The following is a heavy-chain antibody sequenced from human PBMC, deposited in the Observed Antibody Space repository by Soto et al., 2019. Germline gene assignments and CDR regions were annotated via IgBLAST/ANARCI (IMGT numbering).Heavy chain of an antibody. J-gene: IGHJ4*02. CDR3: ARGKFSSGTLDY. CDR1: GFTFSSYN. V-gene: IGHV3-13*05. D-gene: IGHD6-19*01. Sequence: PGGSLRLSCAASGFTFSSYNMHWVRQPTGKGLEWVSAMGTAGDQSYPGSVKGRFTISRENAKNSLYLQMNSLRAGDTAVYYCARGKFSSGTLDYWGQGTLVTVSS. CDR2: MGTAGDQ.